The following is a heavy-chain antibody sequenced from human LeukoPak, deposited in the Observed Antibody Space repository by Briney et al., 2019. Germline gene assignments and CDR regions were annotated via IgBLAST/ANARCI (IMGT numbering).Heavy chain of an antibody. Sequence: SETLSLTCTVSGGSISNYYWSWIRQPPGKGLEWIGYVYYTGSTSYNPSLKSRVTISGDTSKNQFSLKLSSVTAADTAVYYCARAEDGYSGSYYDYWGQGTLVTVSS. CDR2: VYYTGST. D-gene: IGHD1-26*01. J-gene: IGHJ4*02. CDR3: ARAEDGYSGSYYDY. V-gene: IGHV4-59*08. CDR1: GGSISNYY.